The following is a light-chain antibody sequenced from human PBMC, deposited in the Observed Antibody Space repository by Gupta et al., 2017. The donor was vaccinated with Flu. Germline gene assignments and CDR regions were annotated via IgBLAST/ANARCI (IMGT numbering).Light chain of an antibody. Sequence: PYSLSASVGDRVTITCRASQSMSSYLNWYHQKPGTAPMLLIYAASSVQSAVPSRFSGSGTGTDFTLTIIRLQPEDFATYYCQQGNSNPWTVGQGTKVEIK. CDR3: QQGNSNPWT. V-gene: IGKV1-39*01. CDR1: QSMSSY. J-gene: IGKJ1*01. CDR2: AAS.